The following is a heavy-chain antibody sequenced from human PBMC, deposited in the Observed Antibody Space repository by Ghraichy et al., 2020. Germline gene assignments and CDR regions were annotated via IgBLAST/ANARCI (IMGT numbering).Heavy chain of an antibody. CDR3: ASIRDGDYVGYYFDY. Sequence: SETLSLTCTVSGGSISSSSYYWGWIRQPPGKGLEWIGSIYYSGSTYYNPSLKSRVTISVDTSKNQFSLKLSSVTAADTAVYYCASIRDGDYVGYYFDYWGQGTLVTVSS. V-gene: IGHV4-39*01. CDR1: GGSISSSSYY. CDR2: IYYSGST. J-gene: IGHJ4*02. D-gene: IGHD4-17*01.